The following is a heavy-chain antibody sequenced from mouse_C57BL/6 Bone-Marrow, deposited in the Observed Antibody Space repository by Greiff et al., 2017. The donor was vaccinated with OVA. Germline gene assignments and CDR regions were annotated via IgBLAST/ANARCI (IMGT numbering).Heavy chain of an antibody. Sequence: EVQGVESGEGLVKPGGSLKLSCAASGFTFSSYAMSWVRQTPEKRLEWVAYISSGGDYIYYADTVKGRFTISRDNARNTLYLQMSSLKSEDTAMYYCTRDQTAQAPFAYWGQGTLVTVSA. V-gene: IGHV5-9-1*02. CDR1: GFTFSSYA. CDR2: ISSGGDYI. D-gene: IGHD3-2*02. J-gene: IGHJ3*01. CDR3: TRDQTAQAPFAY.